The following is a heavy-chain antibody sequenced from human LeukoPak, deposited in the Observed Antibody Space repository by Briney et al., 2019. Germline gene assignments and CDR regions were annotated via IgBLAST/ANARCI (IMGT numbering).Heavy chain of an antibody. D-gene: IGHD5-18*01. V-gene: IGHV3-23*01. CDR2: ISGSGGST. CDR3: ARGGGLWIQLWLLLYFDY. J-gene: IGHJ4*02. Sequence: GGSLRLSCAASGFTFSSYAMSWVRQAPGKGLEWVSAISGSGGSTYYADSVKGRFTISRDNSKNTLYLQMNSLRAEDTAVYYCARGGGLWIQLWLLLYFDYWGQGTLVTVSS. CDR1: GFTFSSYA.